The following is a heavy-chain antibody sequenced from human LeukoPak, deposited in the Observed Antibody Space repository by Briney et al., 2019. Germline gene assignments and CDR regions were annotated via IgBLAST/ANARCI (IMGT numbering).Heavy chain of an antibody. D-gene: IGHD2-2*01. Sequence: PSETLSLTCTVSGGSISSSSYYWGWVRQAPGKGLEWVSSISSSGSYIYYADSVKGRFTISRDNAKKSLYLQMNSLRAEDTAVYYCAREFALYPAYWGQGTLVTVSS. CDR3: AREFALYPAY. J-gene: IGHJ4*02. CDR2: ISSSGSYI. V-gene: IGHV3-21*01. CDR1: GGSISSSSYY.